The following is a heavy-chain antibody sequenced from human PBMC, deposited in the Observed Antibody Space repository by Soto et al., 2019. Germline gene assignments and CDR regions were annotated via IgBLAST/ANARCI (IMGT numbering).Heavy chain of an antibody. CDR1: GGTFSSYA. V-gene: IGHV1-69*13. D-gene: IGHD3-10*01. Sequence: SVKVSCKASGGTFSSYAISWVRQAPGQGLEWMGGIIPIFGTANYAQKFQGRVTITADESTSTAYMELSSLRSEDTAMYYCARDRGTMVRGVSYYYYYGMDVWGQGTTVTVSS. CDR2: IIPIFGTA. J-gene: IGHJ6*02. CDR3: ARDRGTMVRGVSYYYYYGMDV.